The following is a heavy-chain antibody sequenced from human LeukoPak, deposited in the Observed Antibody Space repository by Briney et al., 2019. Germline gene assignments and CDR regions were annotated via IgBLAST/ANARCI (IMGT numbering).Heavy chain of an antibody. CDR1: GYTFTGYY. Sequence: ASVKVSCKASGYTFTGYYMHWVRQAPGQGLEWMGWINPNSGGTNYAQKFQGRVTMTRNTSISTAYMELSSLRSEDTAVYYCARDMGRRWRATGYWGQGTLVTVSS. CDR2: INPNSGGT. V-gene: IGHV1-2*02. D-gene: IGHD1-26*01. CDR3: ARDMGRRWRATGY. J-gene: IGHJ4*02.